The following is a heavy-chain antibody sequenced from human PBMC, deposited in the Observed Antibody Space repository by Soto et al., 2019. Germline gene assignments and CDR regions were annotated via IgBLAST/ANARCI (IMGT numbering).Heavy chain of an antibody. V-gene: IGHV4-4*02. Sequence: QMQLQESGPGLVKPSGTLSLTCAVSGGSISSRKWWSWVRQPPGKGLEWIGEIYHSGSTNYNPSLXXRXAISVDKSKNQFSLKLNSVTAADTAVYYCARVWEYSSGWVDYWGQGTLVTVSS. J-gene: IGHJ4*02. CDR3: ARVWEYSSGWVDY. D-gene: IGHD6-19*01. CDR1: GGSISSRKW. CDR2: IYHSGST.